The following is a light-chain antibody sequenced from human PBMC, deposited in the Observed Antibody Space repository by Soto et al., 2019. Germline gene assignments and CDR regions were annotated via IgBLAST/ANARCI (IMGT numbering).Light chain of an antibody. Sequence: DIQMTQSPSSLSASVGDTVTITCRASQSFGSWLAWYQQKPGQAPKLLIYDISSLEYGVPSRFSGSGSGTKFTLTIRRLQPYDFATHYCQQYKFSPSSFGQGTKVDIK. V-gene: IGKV1-5*01. J-gene: IGKJ2*01. CDR1: QSFGSW. CDR3: QQYKFSPSS. CDR2: DIS.